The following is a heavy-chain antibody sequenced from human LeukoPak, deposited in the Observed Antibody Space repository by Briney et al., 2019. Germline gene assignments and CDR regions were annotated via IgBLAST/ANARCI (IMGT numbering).Heavy chain of an antibody. Sequence: GGSLRLSCAASGFTSSDYYMSWIRQAPGKGLEWVSYISSSGSAIYYADSVKGRFTISRDNAKNSLYLQMNSLRAEDTAVYYCAREDYDSSGYYYWRGYYFDYWGQGTLVTVSS. CDR2: ISSSGSAI. CDR1: GFTSSDYY. CDR3: AREDYDSSGYYYWRGYYFDY. J-gene: IGHJ4*02. V-gene: IGHV3-11*01. D-gene: IGHD3-22*01.